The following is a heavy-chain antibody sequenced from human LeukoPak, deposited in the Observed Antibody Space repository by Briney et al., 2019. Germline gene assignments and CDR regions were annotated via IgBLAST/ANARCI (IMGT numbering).Heavy chain of an antibody. CDR1: GFTVSSNY. CDR2: ISSNGGST. CDR3: ARGGNQQLVPSYFDY. Sequence: PGGSLRLSCAASGFTVSSNYMSWVRQAPGKGLEYVSAISSNGGSTYYANSVKGRFTISRDNSKNTLYLQMGSLRAEDMAVYYCARGGNQQLVPSYFDYWGQGTLVTVSS. V-gene: IGHV3-64*01. J-gene: IGHJ4*02. D-gene: IGHD6-13*01.